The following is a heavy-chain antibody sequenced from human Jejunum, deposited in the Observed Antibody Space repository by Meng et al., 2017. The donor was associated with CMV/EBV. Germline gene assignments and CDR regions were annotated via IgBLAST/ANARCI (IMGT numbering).Heavy chain of an antibody. Sequence: FTFSYYSMNWVRQAPGKGLEWVASISDTSSHIYYADSVKGRFTISRDNAKNSLYLQMDSLRPEDTAVYYCARDPPRLGIGGGSDYWGQGTLVTVS. CDR1: FTFSYYS. J-gene: IGHJ4*02. D-gene: IGHD3-16*01. CDR2: ISDTSSHI. CDR3: ARDPPRLGIGGGSDY. V-gene: IGHV3-21*01.